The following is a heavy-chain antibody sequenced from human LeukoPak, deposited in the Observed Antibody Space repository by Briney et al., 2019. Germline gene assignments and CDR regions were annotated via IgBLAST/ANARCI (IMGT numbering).Heavy chain of an antibody. CDR2: VTSDGSKK. CDR1: GFTFSTYA. V-gene: IGHV3-30*04. D-gene: IGHD3-10*01. Sequence: GGSLRLSCAASGFTFSTYALHWIRQAPGKGLEWVAAVTSDGSKKYYADSVKGRFTISRDNSKNTLYMQMNSLRADDTAVYFCARTSLHYFGSGSYSLDVFDIWGQGTMVTVSS. CDR3: ARTSLHYFGSGSYSLDVFDI. J-gene: IGHJ3*02.